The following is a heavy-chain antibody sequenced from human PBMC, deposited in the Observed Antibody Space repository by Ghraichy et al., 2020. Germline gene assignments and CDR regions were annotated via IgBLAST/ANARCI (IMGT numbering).Heavy chain of an antibody. CDR1: GFTFSSYA. J-gene: IGHJ6*02. V-gene: IGHV3-23*01. CDR2: ISGSGGST. D-gene: IGHD6-6*01. Sequence: GGSLRLSCAASGFTFSSYAMSWVRQAPGKGLEWVSAISGSGGSTYYADSVKGRFTISRDNSKNTLYLQMNSLRAEDTAVYYCAKDDSSSSPPLWYYYGMDVWGQGTTVTVSS. CDR3: AKDDSSSSPPLWYYYGMDV.